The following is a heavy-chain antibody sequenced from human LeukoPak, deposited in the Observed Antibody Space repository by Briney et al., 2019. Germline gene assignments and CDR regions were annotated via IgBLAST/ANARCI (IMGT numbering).Heavy chain of an antibody. V-gene: IGHV1-69*13. CDR1: VYTFSGFL. D-gene: IGHD5-24*01. CDR2: IIPIFGTA. J-gene: IGHJ4*02. Sequence: SVKVSCKASVYTFSGFLMHWVRQARGQGLEWMGGIIPIFGTANYAQKFQGRVTITADESTSTAYMELSSLRSEDTAVYYCARGKRSTLDYWGQGTLVTVSS. CDR3: ARGKRSTLDY.